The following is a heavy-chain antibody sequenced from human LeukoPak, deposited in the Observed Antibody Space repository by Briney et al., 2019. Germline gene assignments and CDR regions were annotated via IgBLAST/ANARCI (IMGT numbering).Heavy chain of an antibody. D-gene: IGHD4-11*01. CDR2: ISSSSSTI. CDR3: ARDQTVTTLNWFDP. J-gene: IGHJ5*02. CDR1: EFTFSSYS. Sequence: GGSLRLSCVASEFTFSSYSMNWVRQAPGKGLEWVSYISSSSSTIYYADSVKGRFTISRDNAKNSLYLQMNSLRAEDTAVYYCARDQTVTTLNWFDPWGQGTLVTVSS. V-gene: IGHV3-48*01.